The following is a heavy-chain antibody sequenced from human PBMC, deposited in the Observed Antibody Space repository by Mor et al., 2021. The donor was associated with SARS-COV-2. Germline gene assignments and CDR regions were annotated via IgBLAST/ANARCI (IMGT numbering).Heavy chain of an antibody. V-gene: IGHV3-30*04. Sequence: SHYAMHWVRQVPGKGLDWVAVIAHDESLTYYAESVKGRFTISRDNSNNTLYLQMNRVRPEDTAVYYCARVAGVAVKAEIDNWG. CDR2: IAHDESLT. CDR3: ARVAGVAVKAEIDN. CDR1: SHYA. J-gene: IGHJ4*01. D-gene: IGHD6-19*01.